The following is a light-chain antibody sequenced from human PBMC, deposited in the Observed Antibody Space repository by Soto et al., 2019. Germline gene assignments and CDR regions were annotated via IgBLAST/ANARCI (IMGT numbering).Light chain of an antibody. J-gene: IGLJ1*01. Sequence: QSALTQPTSLSGSPGQSITISCTGTSSDVGAYNYVSWYQHHPGKAPKLMICDVSNRPSGVSSRFSGSKSGNTASLTISGLQAEDEADYYCSSYISGSTPWVFGTGTKVTVL. CDR1: SSDVGAYNY. V-gene: IGLV2-14*03. CDR3: SSYISGSTPWV. CDR2: DVS.